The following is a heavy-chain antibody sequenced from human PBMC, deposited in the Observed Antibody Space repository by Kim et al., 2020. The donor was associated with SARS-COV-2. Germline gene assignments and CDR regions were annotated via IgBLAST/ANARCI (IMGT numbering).Heavy chain of an antibody. D-gene: IGHD6-19*01. Sequence: ASVKVSCKASGYTFTSYGISWVRQAPGQGLEWMGWISAYNGNTNYAQKLQGRVTMTTDTSTSTAYMELRSLRSDDTAVYYCARVRGDSGWYSYFDYWGQGTLVTVSS. CDR3: ARVRGDSGWYSYFDY. V-gene: IGHV1-18*01. CDR1: GYTFTSYG. CDR2: ISAYNGNT. J-gene: IGHJ4*02.